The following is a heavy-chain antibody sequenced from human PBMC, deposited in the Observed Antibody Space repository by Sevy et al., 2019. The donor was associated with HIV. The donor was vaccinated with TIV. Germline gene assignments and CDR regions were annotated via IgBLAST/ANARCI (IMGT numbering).Heavy chain of an antibody. V-gene: IGHV1-24*01. J-gene: IGHJ4*02. CDR3: ATTKDYYENSGDPFDY. CDR1: GYTLTRLA. CDR2: FDPEDDER. D-gene: IGHD3-22*01. Sequence: ASVKVSCKVSGYTLTRLAMHWVRQAPGKGLEWMGSFDPEDDERIYAQKWQGRFSMTEDTSTDTAYMGLSNLRSEETAVYYCATTKDYYENSGDPFDYWGQGTLVTVSS.